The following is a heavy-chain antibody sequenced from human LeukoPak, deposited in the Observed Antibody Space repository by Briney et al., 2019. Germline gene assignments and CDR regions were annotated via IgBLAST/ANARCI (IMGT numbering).Heavy chain of an antibody. CDR3: ARGGGSPVDY. V-gene: IGHV4-34*01. Sequence: SETLSLTCAVYGGSFSGYYWSWIRQPPGKGLEWIGEINHSGSTNYNPPLKSRVTISVDTSKNQFSLKLSSVTAADTAVYYCARGGGSPVDYWGQGTLVTVSS. D-gene: IGHD3-10*01. J-gene: IGHJ4*02. CDR1: GGSFSGYY. CDR2: INHSGST.